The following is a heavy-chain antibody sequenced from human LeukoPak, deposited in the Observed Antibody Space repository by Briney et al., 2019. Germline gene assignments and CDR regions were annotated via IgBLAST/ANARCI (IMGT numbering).Heavy chain of an antibody. V-gene: IGHV4-34*01. D-gene: IGHD1-1*01. CDR1: GGSFSGYY. CDR3: ARGGPWKAFDY. J-gene: IGHJ4*02. CDR2: INHSGST. Sequence: SETLSLTCAVYGGSFSGYYWSWIRQPPGKGLEWIGEINHSGSTNYNTSLKSRVTISVDTSKNQFSLKLSSVTAADTAVYYCARGGPWKAFDYWGQGTLVTVSS.